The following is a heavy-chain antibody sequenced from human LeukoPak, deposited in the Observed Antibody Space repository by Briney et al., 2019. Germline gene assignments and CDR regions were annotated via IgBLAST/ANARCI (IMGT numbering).Heavy chain of an antibody. Sequence: GGSLRLSCAASGFTFSSYSMNWVRQAPGKGLEWVSSISSSSSYIYYADSVKGRFTISRDNAKNSLYLQMNSLRVEDTAVYYCARSRGSGWLFNYWGQGTLVTVSS. CDR3: ARSRGSGWLFNY. CDR2: ISSSSSYI. D-gene: IGHD6-19*01. CDR1: GFTFSSYS. V-gene: IGHV3-21*01. J-gene: IGHJ4*02.